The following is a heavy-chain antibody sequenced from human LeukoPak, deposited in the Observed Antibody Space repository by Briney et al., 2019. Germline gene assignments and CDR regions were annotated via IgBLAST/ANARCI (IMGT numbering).Heavy chain of an antibody. D-gene: IGHD5-18*01. CDR2: INHSGST. J-gene: IGHJ4*02. CDR1: GGSFSGYY. V-gene: IGHV4-34*01. Sequence: SETLSLTYAVYGGSFSGYYWSWIRQPPGKGLEWIGEINHSGSTNYNPSLKSRVTISVDTSKNQFSLKLSSVTAADTAVYYCARDVDTAEYFDYWGQGTLVTVSS. CDR3: ARDVDTAEYFDY.